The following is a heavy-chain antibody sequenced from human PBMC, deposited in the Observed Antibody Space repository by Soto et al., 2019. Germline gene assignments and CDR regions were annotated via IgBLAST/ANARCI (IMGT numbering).Heavy chain of an antibody. J-gene: IGHJ5*02. CDR1: GDSVSSNSAA. V-gene: IGHV6-1*01. Sequence: SQTLSLTCAISGDSVSSNSAAWNWIRQSPSRGLEWLGRTYYRSKWYNDYAVSVKSRITINPDTSKNQFSLQLNSVTPEDTAVYYCARDEECTNGVCYINWFDPWGQGTLVTVSS. CDR3: ARDEECTNGVCYINWFDP. CDR2: TYYRSKWYN. D-gene: IGHD2-8*01.